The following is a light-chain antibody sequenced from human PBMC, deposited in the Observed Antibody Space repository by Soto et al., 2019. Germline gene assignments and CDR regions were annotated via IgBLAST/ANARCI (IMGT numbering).Light chain of an antibody. V-gene: IGKV3-11*01. CDR1: QSVTTY. CDR3: QHRGNWPRT. Sequence: EIVLTQSPATLSLSPGERATLSCRASQSVTTYLCWYQQKPGQAPRLLIYDASNRATDIPARFSGSGSGTDFTLTITSLEPEDFAVYYCQHRGNWPRTFGQGTKLEIK. CDR2: DAS. J-gene: IGKJ2*01.